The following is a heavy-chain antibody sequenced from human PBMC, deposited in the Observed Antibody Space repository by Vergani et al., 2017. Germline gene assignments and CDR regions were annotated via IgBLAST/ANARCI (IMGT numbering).Heavy chain of an antibody. D-gene: IGHD3-22*01. V-gene: IGHV3-30*18. CDR3: AKDSLVYYYDSSGRGDLFDY. Sequence: QVQLVESGGGVVQPGRSPRLSCAASGFTFSSYGMHWVRQAPGKGLEWVAVISYDGSNKYYADSVKGRFTISRDNSKNTLYLQMNSLRAEDTAVYYCAKDSLVYYYDSSGRGDLFDYWGQGTLVTVSS. J-gene: IGHJ4*02. CDR1: GFTFSSYG. CDR2: ISYDGSNK.